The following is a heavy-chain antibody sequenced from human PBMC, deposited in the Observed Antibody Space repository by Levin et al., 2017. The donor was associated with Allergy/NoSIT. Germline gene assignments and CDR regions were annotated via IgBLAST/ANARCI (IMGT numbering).Heavy chain of an antibody. Sequence: GGSLRLSCAASEFILNNAWMNWVRQAPGKGLEWVGRIKRKFEGGTTDYAAPVKGRFTISRDDSIHTVYLQMNSLKNEDTAVYYCTADLSNSTGPSNDCWGPGTLVSVSS. V-gene: IGHV3-15*01. CDR1: EFILNNAW. D-gene: IGHD2/OR15-2a*01. CDR3: TADLSNSTGPSNDC. J-gene: IGHJ4*02. CDR2: IKRKFEGGTT.